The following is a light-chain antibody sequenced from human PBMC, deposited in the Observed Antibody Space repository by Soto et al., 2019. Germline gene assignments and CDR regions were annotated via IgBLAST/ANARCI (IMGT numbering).Light chain of an antibody. CDR1: QSVSSK. CDR2: GAS. J-gene: IGKJ1*01. Sequence: EIAMTQSPATLSVSPGERVTLSCRASQSVSSKLAWYQQKPGQAPRLLIYGASTRATGIPARFSGSGSGTEFTLIISSLQSEDSAVYYCQQYNSWLWTFGQGTKVDNK. CDR3: QQYNSWLWT. V-gene: IGKV3-15*01.